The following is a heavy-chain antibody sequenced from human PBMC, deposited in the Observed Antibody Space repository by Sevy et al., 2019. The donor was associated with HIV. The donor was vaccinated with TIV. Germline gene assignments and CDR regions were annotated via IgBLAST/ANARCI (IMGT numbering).Heavy chain of an antibody. Sequence: GGSLRLSCAASGFIFSDYAMSWVRQAPGKGLEWVSSISGGDDSTYYADSVKGRFTVSRDNSKNTLYLQMNTLRAEDTALYYFTKFGDYYDSGGYYWDFDFWGRGTLVTVSS. D-gene: IGHD3-22*01. CDR3: TKFGDYYDSGGYYWDFDF. CDR2: ISGGDDST. V-gene: IGHV3-23*01. J-gene: IGHJ2*01. CDR1: GFIFSDYA.